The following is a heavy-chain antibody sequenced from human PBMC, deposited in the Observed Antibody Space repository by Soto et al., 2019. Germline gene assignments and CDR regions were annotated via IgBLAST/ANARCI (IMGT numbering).Heavy chain of an antibody. Sequence: QVQLVESGGGVVQPGRSLRLSCAASGFTFSSYGMHWVRQAPGKGLEWVAVISYDGSNKYYADSVKGRFTISRDNSKNTLYLQMNSLRAEDTDVYYCAKGAMIVALDYWGQGTLVTVSS. V-gene: IGHV3-30*18. CDR1: GFTFSSYG. CDR2: ISYDGSNK. J-gene: IGHJ4*02. CDR3: AKGAMIVALDY. D-gene: IGHD3-22*01.